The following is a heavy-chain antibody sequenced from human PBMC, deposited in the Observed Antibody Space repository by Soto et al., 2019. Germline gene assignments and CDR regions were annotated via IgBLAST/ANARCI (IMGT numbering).Heavy chain of an antibody. CDR2: ISGSGGST. D-gene: IGHD6-13*01. V-gene: IGHV3-23*01. CDR3: AKYIAGTGEYYYYGMDV. J-gene: IGHJ6*02. Sequence: GGSLRLSCAASGFTFSSYAMSWVRQAPGKGLEWVSAISGSGGSTYYADSVKGRFTISRDNSKNTLYLQMNSLRAEDTAVYYCAKYIAGTGEYYYYGMDVWGQGTTVTVSS. CDR1: GFTFSSYA.